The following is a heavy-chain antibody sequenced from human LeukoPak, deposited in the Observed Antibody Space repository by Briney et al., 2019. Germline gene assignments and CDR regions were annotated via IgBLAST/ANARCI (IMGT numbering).Heavy chain of an antibody. CDR2: INHSGSA. CDR1: GGSFSGYY. V-gene: IGHV4-34*01. D-gene: IGHD2-2*01. Sequence: SETLSLTCAVYGGSFSGYYWSWIRQPPGKGLEWIGEINHSGSANYNPSLKSRVTISVDTSKNQFSLKLSSVTAADTAVYYCASAMGYNWFDPWGQGTLVTVSS. J-gene: IGHJ5*02. CDR3: ASAMGYNWFDP.